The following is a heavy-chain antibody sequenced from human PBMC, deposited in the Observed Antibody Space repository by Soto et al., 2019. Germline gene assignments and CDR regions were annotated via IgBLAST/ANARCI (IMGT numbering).Heavy chain of an antibody. CDR3: ARLPGPVVAVLYIYPLDGREAMSDVDV. V-gene: IGHV3-30-3*01. J-gene: IGHJ6*02. Sequence: QMQLVESGGGVVQPGGSLRLSCAASGFTFNYYPMHWVRQAPGKGLEWVAVVSFDGSNKYYADSVKGRFTISKDNSKNPLYLQMNSLRREDTAVYYCARLPGPVVAVLYIYPLDGREAMSDVDVWGQGTTGTVSS. CDR1: GFTFNYYP. CDR2: VSFDGSNK. D-gene: IGHD2-21*01.